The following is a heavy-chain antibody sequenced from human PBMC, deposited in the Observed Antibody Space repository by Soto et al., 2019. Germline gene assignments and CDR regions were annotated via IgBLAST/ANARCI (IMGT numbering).Heavy chain of an antibody. CDR3: AGWYPNFDY. Sequence: SETLSLTCAVSGDSFRSSDYYWGWIRRPPNKGLEWIGSMHYSGSTFYNPSLKSRVTISVDTSKNQFSLKLTSVTAEDTAVYYCAGWYPNFDYWGQGTLVTVSS. CDR2: MHYSGST. D-gene: IGHD6-19*01. J-gene: IGHJ4*02. CDR1: GDSFRSSDYY. V-gene: IGHV4-39*07.